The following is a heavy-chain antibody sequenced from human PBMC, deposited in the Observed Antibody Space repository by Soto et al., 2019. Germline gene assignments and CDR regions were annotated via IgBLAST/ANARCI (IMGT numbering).Heavy chain of an antibody. D-gene: IGHD6-6*01. Sequence: SQTLSLTCAISGDSVSSNSAAWNWIRQSPSRGLEWLGRTYYRSKWYNDYAVSVKSRITINPDTSKNQFSLQLNSVTPEDTAVYYCAREPDTMGIAARPTHYYYGRDVWGQGTTVTVSS. J-gene: IGHJ6*02. CDR2: TYYRSKWYN. V-gene: IGHV6-1*01. CDR1: GDSVSSNSAA. CDR3: AREPDTMGIAARPTHYYYGRDV.